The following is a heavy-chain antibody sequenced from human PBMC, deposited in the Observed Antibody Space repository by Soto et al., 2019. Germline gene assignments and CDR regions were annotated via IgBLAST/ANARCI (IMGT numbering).Heavy chain of an antibody. Sequence: QVQLVQSGAEVKKPGASVKVSCKASGYTFTSYDINWVRQATGQGLEWMGWMNPNSGNTGYAQKFQGRVTMTRNTSISTAYMELSSLRSEDTAVYYCARLRDDYLWGSYPRFDYWGQGTLVTVSS. CDR1: GYTFTSYD. J-gene: IGHJ4*02. CDR3: ARLRDDYLWGSYPRFDY. D-gene: IGHD3-16*02. V-gene: IGHV1-8*01. CDR2: MNPNSGNT.